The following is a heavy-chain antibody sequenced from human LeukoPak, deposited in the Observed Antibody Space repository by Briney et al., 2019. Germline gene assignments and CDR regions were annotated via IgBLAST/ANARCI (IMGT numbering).Heavy chain of an antibody. CDR2: INAGNGNT. CDR3: AREGRSLIYYYGMDV. J-gene: IGHJ6*02. CDR1: GYTFTIYA. D-gene: IGHD3-10*01. Sequence: ASVTVSCKASGYTFTIYAMHWVRQAPGQRLEWMGWINAGNGNTKYSQKFQGRVTITRDTSASTAYMELSSLRSEDTAVYYCAREGRSLIYYYGMDVWGQGTTVTVSS. V-gene: IGHV1-3*01.